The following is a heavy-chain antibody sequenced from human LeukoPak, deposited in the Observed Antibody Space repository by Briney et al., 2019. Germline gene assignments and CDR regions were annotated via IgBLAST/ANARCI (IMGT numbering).Heavy chain of an antibody. CDR2: IYTSGST. V-gene: IGHV4-61*02. Sequence: PSETLSLTCTVSGGSISSGSYYWSWIRQPAGKVLEWIGRIYTSGSTNYNPSLKSRVTISVDTSKNQFSLKLSSVTAADTAMYYCARVKDPGGYYYYYYMDVWGKGTTVTVSS. D-gene: IGHD3-16*01. J-gene: IGHJ6*03. CDR3: ARVKDPGGYYYYYYMDV. CDR1: GGSISSGSYY.